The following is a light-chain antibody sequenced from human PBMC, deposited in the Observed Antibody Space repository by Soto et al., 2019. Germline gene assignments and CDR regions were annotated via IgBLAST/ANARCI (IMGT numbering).Light chain of an antibody. V-gene: IGKV1-39*01. CDR2: AAS. CDR3: QQSYSTPRT. J-gene: IGKJ2*02. Sequence: DIQMTQSPSSLSASVGDRVTITCRASQSISTYLNWYQQKVGKAPKLLIYAASSLQRGVPSRFSGSGSGTDFTLTISSLQPEEFATYYCQQSYSTPRTFGQGTNLEIK. CDR1: QSISTY.